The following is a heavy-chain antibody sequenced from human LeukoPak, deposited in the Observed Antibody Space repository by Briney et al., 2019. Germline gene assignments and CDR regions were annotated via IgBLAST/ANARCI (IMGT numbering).Heavy chain of an antibody. J-gene: IGHJ4*02. CDR2: IYYSGST. V-gene: IGHV4-59*01. D-gene: IGHD4-23*01. CDR3: ARDYGGKFDY. CDR1: GGSISSYY. Sequence: PSETLSLTCTVSGGSISSYYWSWIRQPPGKGLEWIGYIYYSGSTNYNPSLKSRVTTSVDTSKNQFSLNLGSVTAADTAVYYCARDYGGKFDYWGQGSLVTVSS.